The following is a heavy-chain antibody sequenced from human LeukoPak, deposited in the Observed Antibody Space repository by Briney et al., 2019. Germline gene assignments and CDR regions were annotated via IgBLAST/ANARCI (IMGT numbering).Heavy chain of an antibody. D-gene: IGHD2-15*01. CDR3: ARYGLLGISEINGFDN. J-gene: IGHJ3*02. CDR2: VYSSGTT. V-gene: IGHV4-59*10. Sequence: PSETLSLTCTVSGDSINNFYWSWIRQPAGKGLEWIGRVYSSGTTDYNPSLKSRVSMSVDTSSNQFSLKLTSVTAADTAVYYCARYGLLGISEINGFDNWGQGTMVTVPS. CDR1: GDSINNFY.